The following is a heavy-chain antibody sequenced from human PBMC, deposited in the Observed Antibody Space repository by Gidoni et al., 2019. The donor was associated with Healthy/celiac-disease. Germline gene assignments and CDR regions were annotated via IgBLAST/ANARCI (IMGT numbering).Heavy chain of an antibody. Sequence: EAQLLASGGGLLQPGWSLSLSCPATGLTFSTSDIPFVRKATGQGLEWVSAIGTAGDTYYPGSVKVRFTISRENAKNSLYLQMSSLRAGDTAVYYCARAPYRLYCSSTSCYTPYYYYGMDVWGQGTTVTVSS. CDR2: IGTAGDT. J-gene: IGHJ6*02. V-gene: IGHV3-13*01. CDR3: ARAPYRLYCSSTSCYTPYYYYGMDV. CDR1: GLTFSTSD. D-gene: IGHD2-2*02.